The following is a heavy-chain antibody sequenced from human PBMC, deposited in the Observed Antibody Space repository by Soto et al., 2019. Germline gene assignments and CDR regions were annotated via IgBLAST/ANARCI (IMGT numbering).Heavy chain of an antibody. CDR1: GFTFSSYA. CDR3: VQDILGGSYAY. J-gene: IGHJ4*02. D-gene: IGHD1-26*01. CDR2: ISGSGGST. V-gene: IGHV3-23*01. Sequence: GGSLRLSCAASGFTFSSYAMSWVRQAPGKWLECVSGISGSGGSTYYADSVKGRFTISRDNSRNTLYLQMNSLRVEDTAVYYCVQDILGGSYAYWGQGTLVTVSS.